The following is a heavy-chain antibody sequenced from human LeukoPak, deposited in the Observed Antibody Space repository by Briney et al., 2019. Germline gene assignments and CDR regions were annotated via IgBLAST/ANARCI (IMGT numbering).Heavy chain of an antibody. CDR1: GYSFTSYW. CDR3: ARLNYYGSPYYFDY. V-gene: IGHV5-51*01. Sequence: GESLKISCKGSGYSFTSYWIVWVRQMPGKGLEWMGIIYPGDSDTRYSPSFQGQVTISADKSINIAYLQWSLKASDTAMYYCARLNYYGSPYYFDYWGQGTLVTVSS. CDR2: IYPGDSDT. D-gene: IGHD3-10*01. J-gene: IGHJ4*02.